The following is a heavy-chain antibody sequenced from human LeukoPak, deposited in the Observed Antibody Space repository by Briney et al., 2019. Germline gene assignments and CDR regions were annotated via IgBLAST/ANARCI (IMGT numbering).Heavy chain of an antibody. CDR1: GGSISSGGYY. CDR3: ARDGANDGDYDFWSGFGDV. V-gene: IGHV4-30-2*01. CDR2: IYHSGST. J-gene: IGHJ6*04. D-gene: IGHD3-3*01. Sequence: SQTLSLTCTVSGGSISSGGYYWSWIRQPPGKGLEWIGYIYHSGSTYYNPSLKSRVTISVDRSKNQFSLKLSSVAAADTAVYYCARDGANDGDYDFWSGFGDVWGKGTTVTVSS.